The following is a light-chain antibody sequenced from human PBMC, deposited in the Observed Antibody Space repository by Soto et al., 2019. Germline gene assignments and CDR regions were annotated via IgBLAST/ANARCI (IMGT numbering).Light chain of an antibody. CDR3: QQYTGNSGT. CDR1: ESVSRW. J-gene: IGKJ1*01. CDR2: EAS. V-gene: IGKV1-5*03. Sequence: DIQITQTPSTVSASVVERVTITCRASESVSRWLAWYQQKPGKAPSLLIYEASSLESGVPSRLSGSGSGTTFTLTISSLQPEDIATYYCQQYTGNSGTFGQGTKVDI.